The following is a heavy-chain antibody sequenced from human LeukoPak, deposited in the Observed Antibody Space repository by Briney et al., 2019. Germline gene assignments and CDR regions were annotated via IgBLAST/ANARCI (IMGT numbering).Heavy chain of an antibody. CDR2: FYYSGNT. D-gene: IGHD6-19*01. CDR1: AHSVTRTCTE. V-gene: IGHV4-39*01. J-gene: IGHJ4*02. CDR3: AIPEQCLVQWKY. Sequence: PSETLSLTHPLAAHSVTRTCTESAWIRQPPGKGPEWIGSFYYSGNTYYNPSLKSRVTISLETSKNQFSLTLSSVTAPYTTVHSCAIPEQCLVQWKYWGQGTLVTVSS.